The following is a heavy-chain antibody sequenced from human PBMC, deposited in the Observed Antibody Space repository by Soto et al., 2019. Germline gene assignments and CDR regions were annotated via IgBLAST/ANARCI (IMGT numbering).Heavy chain of an antibody. V-gene: IGHV3-9*01. CDR2: ISWNSGSI. CDR1: GFTFDDYA. J-gene: IGHJ4*02. CDR3: AREMVATHFDY. D-gene: IGHD5-12*01. Sequence: PGGSLRLSCAASGFTFDDYAMHWVRQAPGKGLEWVSGISWNSGSIGYADSVKGRFTISRDNAKNSLYLQMNSLRAEDTALYYCAREMVATHFDYWGQGTLVTVSS.